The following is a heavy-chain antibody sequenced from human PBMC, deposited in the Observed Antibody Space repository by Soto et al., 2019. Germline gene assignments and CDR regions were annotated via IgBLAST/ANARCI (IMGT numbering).Heavy chain of an antibody. Sequence: GGSLRLSCAVSGFTFSSYNMNWVRQAPGKGLEWVSSISSYSRYIYYADSVKGRFTISRDNAKNSLYLQMNSLRAEDTAVYYWARADCGGDCLWDYYGMDGGGQGTTVTVSS. CDR3: ARADCGGDCLWDYYGMDG. J-gene: IGHJ6*02. D-gene: IGHD2-21*02. CDR1: GFTFSSYN. V-gene: IGHV3-21*01. CDR2: ISSYSRYI.